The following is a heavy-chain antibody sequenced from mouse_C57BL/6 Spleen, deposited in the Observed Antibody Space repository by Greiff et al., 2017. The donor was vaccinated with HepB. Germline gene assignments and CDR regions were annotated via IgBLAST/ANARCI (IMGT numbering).Heavy chain of an antibody. D-gene: IGHD3-2*02. Sequence: EVHLVESGGDLVKPGGSLKLSCAASGFTFSSYGMSWVRQTPDKRLEWVATISSGGSYTYYPDSVKGRFTISRDNAKNTLYLQMSSLKSEDTAMYYCARDGSGTGFAYWGQGTLVTVSA. J-gene: IGHJ3*01. CDR1: GFTFSSYG. CDR2: ISSGGSYT. V-gene: IGHV5-6*01. CDR3: ARDGSGTGFAY.